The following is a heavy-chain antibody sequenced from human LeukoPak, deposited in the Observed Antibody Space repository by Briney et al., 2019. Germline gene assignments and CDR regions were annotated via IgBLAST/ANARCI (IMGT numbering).Heavy chain of an antibody. CDR2: INPNSGGT. V-gene: IGHV1-2*02. J-gene: IGHJ6*02. CDR3: ARVRTIAAAGIYYYYYYGMDV. Sequence: ASVKVSCKASGYTFTGYYMHWVRQAPGQGLEWMGWINPNSGGTNYTQKFQGRVTMTRDTSISTAYMELSRLRSDDTAVYYCARVRTIAAAGIYYYYYYGMDVWGQGTTVTVSS. CDR1: GYTFTGYY. D-gene: IGHD6-13*01.